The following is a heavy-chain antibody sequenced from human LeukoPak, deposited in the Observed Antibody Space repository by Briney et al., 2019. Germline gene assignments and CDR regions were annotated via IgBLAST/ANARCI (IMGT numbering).Heavy chain of an antibody. CDR2: IFASGTT. V-gene: IGHV4-4*07. D-gene: IGHD4-23*01. Sequence: SETLSLTCTVSGGSISGYKWSWIRQAAGRGLEWIGRIFASGTTNYNSSLRSRVTMSVDTSRSQFYLRLSSVTAADTAIYYCVRGYCEGGNCVTAADYWGQGTLVTVSS. CDR1: GGSISGYK. J-gene: IGHJ4*02. CDR3: VRGYCEGGNCVTAADY.